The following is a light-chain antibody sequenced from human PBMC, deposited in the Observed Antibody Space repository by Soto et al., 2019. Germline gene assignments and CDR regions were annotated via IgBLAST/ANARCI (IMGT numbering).Light chain of an antibody. Sequence: EIVMTQSPATLSVSPGERATLSCRASQSVSSNLAWYQQKPGQAPRLLIYGASTRATGIPARFSGSGSGTEFTLTISSLQSEDFAVYYCQQYNNWPPTWTVGQGTKVDSK. CDR2: GAS. CDR3: QQYNNWPPTWT. CDR1: QSVSSN. J-gene: IGKJ1*01. V-gene: IGKV3-15*01.